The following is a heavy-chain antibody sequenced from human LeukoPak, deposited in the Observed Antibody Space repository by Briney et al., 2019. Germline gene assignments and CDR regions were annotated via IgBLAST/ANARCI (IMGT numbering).Heavy chain of an antibody. Sequence: SETLSLKCVVLGGAFRGWYWSWIRQPPGKGLEWIGEINHSGSTNYSPSLKSRVTISVDPAKNQFSLKMTSLTAADTAVYYCARPGPYAGFDPWGQGALVTVSS. D-gene: IGHD2-8*01. J-gene: IGHJ5*02. CDR3: ARPGPYAGFDP. V-gene: IGHV4-34*01. CDR2: INHSGST. CDR1: GGAFRGWY.